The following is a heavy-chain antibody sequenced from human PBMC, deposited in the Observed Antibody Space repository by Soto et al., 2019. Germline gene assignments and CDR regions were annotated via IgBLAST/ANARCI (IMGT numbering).Heavy chain of an antibody. CDR3: AVGYYDSSGYYSRYYYGMEV. Sequence: GSLRLSCAASGFTFSSYSMNWFLQAPGKGLEWVSSISSSSSYIYYADSVKGRFTISRDNAKNSLYLQMNSLRAEDTAVYYCAVGYYDSSGYYSRYYYGMEVRGEGTKVTVSS. CDR2: ISSSSSYI. D-gene: IGHD3-22*01. J-gene: IGHJ6*04. CDR1: GFTFSSYS. V-gene: IGHV3-21*01.